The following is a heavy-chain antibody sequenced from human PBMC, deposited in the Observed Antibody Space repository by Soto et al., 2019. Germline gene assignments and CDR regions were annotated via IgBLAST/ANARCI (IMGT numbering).Heavy chain of an antibody. V-gene: IGHV4-30-2*01. CDR2: IYHSGST. J-gene: IGHJ5*02. CDR3: ARVEGWFGELWLDP. D-gene: IGHD3-10*01. CDR1: GGSSSSGGYS. Sequence: SETLSLTCAVSGGSSSSGGYSWSWIRQPPGKGLEWIGYIYHSGSTYYNPSLKSRVTISVDRSKNQFSLKLSSVTAADTAVYYCARVEGWFGELWLDPWGQGTLVTVSS.